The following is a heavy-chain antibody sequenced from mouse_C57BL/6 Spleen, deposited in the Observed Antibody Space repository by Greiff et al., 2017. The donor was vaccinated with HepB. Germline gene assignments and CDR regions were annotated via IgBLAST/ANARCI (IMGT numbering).Heavy chain of an antibody. D-gene: IGHD1-1*01. Sequence: EVQLQQSGPELVKPGASVKISCKASGYTFTDYYMNWVKQSHGKSLEWIGDINPNNGGTSYNQKFKGKATLTVDKSTSTAYMELRSLTSEDSAVYYCARSRYYGSSSYFDYWGQGTTLTVSS. J-gene: IGHJ2*01. V-gene: IGHV1-26*01. CDR3: ARSRYYGSSSYFDY. CDR1: GYTFTDYY. CDR2: INPNNGGT.